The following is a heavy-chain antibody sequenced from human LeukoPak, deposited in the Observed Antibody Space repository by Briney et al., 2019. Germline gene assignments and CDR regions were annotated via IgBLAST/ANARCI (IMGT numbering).Heavy chain of an antibody. Sequence: SETLSLTCTVSGGSISRYHWSWIRQPPEKGLEWIGYIRYSGTTNYNPSLKSRVTMSVDTSKNHFSLRLSSVTAADTAVYYCVRTISDGSGDYWGQGILVTVSS. CDR2: IRYSGTT. CDR1: GGSISRYH. J-gene: IGHJ4*02. V-gene: IGHV4-59*01. CDR3: VRTISDGSGDY. D-gene: IGHD3-10*01.